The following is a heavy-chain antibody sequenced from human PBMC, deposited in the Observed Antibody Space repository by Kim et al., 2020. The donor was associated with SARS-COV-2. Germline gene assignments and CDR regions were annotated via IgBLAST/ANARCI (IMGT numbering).Heavy chain of an antibody. CDR1: GFTFSSYG. CDR2: IWYDGSNK. J-gene: IGHJ4*02. D-gene: IGHD2-2*01. Sequence: GGSLRLSCAASGFTFSSYGMHWVRQAPGKGLEWVAVIWYDGSNKYYADSVKGRFTISRDNSKNTLYLQMNSLRAEDTAVYYCAKGGWRSSTSLRYFDYWGQGTLVTVSS. CDR3: AKGGWRSSTSLRYFDY. V-gene: IGHV3-33*06.